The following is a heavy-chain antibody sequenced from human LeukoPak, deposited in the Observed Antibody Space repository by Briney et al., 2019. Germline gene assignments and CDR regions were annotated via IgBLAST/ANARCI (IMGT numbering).Heavy chain of an antibody. Sequence: SVKVSCKASGGTFTSYAISWVRQPPGKGLEWMGRIIPIFGIPNYAQKFQGRVTITADKSTSTAYMELSSLRSEDTAVYYCARSPDYDSSGDVWFDPWGQGTLVTVSS. CDR1: GGTFTSYA. CDR3: ARSPDYDSSGDVWFDP. D-gene: IGHD3-22*01. V-gene: IGHV1-69*17. J-gene: IGHJ5*02. CDR2: IIPIFGIP.